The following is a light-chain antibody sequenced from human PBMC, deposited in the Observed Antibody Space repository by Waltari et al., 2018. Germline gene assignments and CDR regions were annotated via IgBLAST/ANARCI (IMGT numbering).Light chain of an antibody. CDR3: QQYGSSPPYT. V-gene: IGKV3-20*01. J-gene: IGKJ2*01. CDR1: QSVSSSY. Sequence: DIVLTQSPPPPSFSPGERATPSCRASQSVSSSYLAWSQQKPGQAPRLLTYGASSRATGIPDRFSGSGSGTDFTLTISRLEPEDFAVYYCQQYGSSPPYTFGQGTKLEIK. CDR2: GAS.